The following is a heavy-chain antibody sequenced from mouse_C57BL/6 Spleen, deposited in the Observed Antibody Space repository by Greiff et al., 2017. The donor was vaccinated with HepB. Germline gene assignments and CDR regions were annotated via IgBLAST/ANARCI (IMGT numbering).Heavy chain of an antibody. D-gene: IGHD1-1*01. CDR2: IYPGSGST. Sequence: VQLQQPGAELVKPGASVKMSCKASGYTFTSYWITWVKQRPGQGLEWIGDIYPGSGSTNYNEKFKSKVTMTVDTSSSTAHMRLSILTSDDSAVYYCARSSLYYGSSYEAYWGQGTLVTVSA. J-gene: IGHJ3*01. CDR1: GYTFTSYW. V-gene: IGHV1-55*01. CDR3: ARSSLYYGSSYEAY.